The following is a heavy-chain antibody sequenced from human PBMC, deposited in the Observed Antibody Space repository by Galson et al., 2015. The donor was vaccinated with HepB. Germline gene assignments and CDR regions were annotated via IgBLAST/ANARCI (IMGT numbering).Heavy chain of an antibody. CDR2: IKEDGGET. CDR1: GFTLSDYW. V-gene: IGHV3-7*03. D-gene: IGHD6-6*01. Sequence: SLRLSCAASGFTLSDYWMSWVRQAPGKGLEWVANIKEDGGETHYVDSVKGRFIISRDNAKNSLYLRISSLRAEDTAVYYCARERDRSSSGSLLNYWGQGTLVTVSS. J-gene: IGHJ4*02. CDR3: ARERDRSSSGSLLNY.